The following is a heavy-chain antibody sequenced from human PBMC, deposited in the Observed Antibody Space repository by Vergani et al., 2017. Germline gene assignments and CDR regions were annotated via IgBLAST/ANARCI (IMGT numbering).Heavy chain of an antibody. CDR3: AGGYSSGPIDY. J-gene: IGHJ4*02. D-gene: IGHD6-19*01. CDR2: ISSSSSTI. V-gene: IGHV3-48*04. CDR1: GFTFSSYS. Sequence: EVQLVESGGGLVQPGGSLRLSCAASGFTFSSYSMNWVRQAPGKGLGWVSYISSSSSTIYYADAVKGRFTISRDNAKNLLYLQRNSLRAEDTAVYYCAGGYSSGPIDYWGQGTLVTVSS.